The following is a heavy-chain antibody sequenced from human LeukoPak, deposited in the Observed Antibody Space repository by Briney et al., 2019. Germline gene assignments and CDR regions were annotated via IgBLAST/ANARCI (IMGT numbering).Heavy chain of an antibody. V-gene: IGHV1-18*01. CDR3: ARDEEFVRIAAGGPFDY. CDR2: ISAYNGNT. Sequence: ASVKVSCKASGYTFTNYGISWVRQAPGQGLEWMGWISAYNGNTHYAQKLQRRATVTTDTYTSTAYMELRSLRFDDTAVYYCARDEEFVRIAAGGPFDYWGQGTLVTVSS. J-gene: IGHJ4*02. D-gene: IGHD6-13*01. CDR1: GYTFTNYG.